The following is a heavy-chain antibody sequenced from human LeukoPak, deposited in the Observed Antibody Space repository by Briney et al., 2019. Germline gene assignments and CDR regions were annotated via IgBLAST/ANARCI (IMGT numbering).Heavy chain of an antibody. D-gene: IGHD3-16*01. Sequence: PGGSLLLSCATHGFTFVDYAMPSVRQTTGKGLERVSGISWNSGSIGYADSVKGRFTISRDNAKNALYLQMNSLRAEDTALYYCAKALVGEQYYFDYWGQGTLVTVSS. CDR2: ISWNSGSI. V-gene: IGHV3-9*01. J-gene: IGHJ4*02. CDR3: AKALVGEQYYFDY. CDR1: GFTFVDYA.